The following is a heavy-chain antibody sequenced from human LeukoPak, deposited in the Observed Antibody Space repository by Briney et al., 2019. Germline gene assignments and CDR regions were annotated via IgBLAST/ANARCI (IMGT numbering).Heavy chain of an antibody. V-gene: IGHV4-39*01. D-gene: IGHD5-18*01. J-gene: IGHJ5*02. Sequence: PSETLSLTCTVSGGSISSSSYYWGWIRQPPGKGLEWIGTIYYSGSTYHNPSLKSRVTISVDTSKNQFSLKLSSVTAADTAVYYCARHTDTAMVPNWFDPWGQGTLVTVSS. CDR3: ARHTDTAMVPNWFDP. CDR2: IYYSGST. CDR1: GGSISSSSYY.